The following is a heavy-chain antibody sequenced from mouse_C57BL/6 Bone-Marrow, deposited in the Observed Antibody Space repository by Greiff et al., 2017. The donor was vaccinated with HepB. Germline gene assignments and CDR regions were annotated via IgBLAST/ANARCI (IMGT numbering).Heavy chain of an antibody. CDR3: ARRGYGSTIAY. CDR2: IDPSDSYT. Sequence: QVQLQQPGAELVMPGASVKLSCKASGYTFTSYWMHWVKQRPGQGLEWIGEIDPSDSYTNYNQKFKGKSTLTVDKSSSTAYMQLSSLTSEDSAVYYCARRGYGSTIAYWGQGTLVTVSA. CDR1: GYTFTSYW. J-gene: IGHJ3*01. V-gene: IGHV1-69*01. D-gene: IGHD1-1*01.